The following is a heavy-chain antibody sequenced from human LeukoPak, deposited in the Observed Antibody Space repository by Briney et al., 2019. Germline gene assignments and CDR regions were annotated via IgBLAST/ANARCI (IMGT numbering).Heavy chain of an antibody. CDR3: ASPYSSSWYTRDY. V-gene: IGHV3-11*01. D-gene: IGHD6-13*01. CDR1: GFTFSDYY. CDR2: ISSSGSTI. Sequence: GGSLRLSCAASGFTFSDYYMSWIRQAPGKGLEWVSYISSSGSTIYYADSVKGRFTISRDNAKNSLYLQMNSLRAEDTAVYYCASPYSSSWYTRDYWGQGTLVTVSS. J-gene: IGHJ4*02.